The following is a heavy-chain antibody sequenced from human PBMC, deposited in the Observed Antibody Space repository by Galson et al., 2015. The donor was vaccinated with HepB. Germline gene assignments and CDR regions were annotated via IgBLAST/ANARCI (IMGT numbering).Heavy chain of an antibody. D-gene: IGHD5-12*01. CDR2: ISSSSSTI. V-gene: IGHV3-48*02. CDR3: TSPNSGYDYGFDY. Sequence: SLRLSCAASGFTFSSYSMNWVRQAPGKGLEWVSYISSSSSTIYYADSVKGRFTISRDNAKKSLYLQMNSLRDEDTAVYYCTSPNSGYDYGFDYWGQGAPVTVSS. J-gene: IGHJ4*02. CDR1: GFTFSSYS.